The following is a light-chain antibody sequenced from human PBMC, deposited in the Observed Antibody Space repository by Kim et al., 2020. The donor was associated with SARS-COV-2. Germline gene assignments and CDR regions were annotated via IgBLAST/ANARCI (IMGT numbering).Light chain of an antibody. V-gene: IGLV1-44*01. CDR3: AAWDDSLNVYV. Sequence: QSVLTQPPSASGTPGQRVTVSCSGSSSNIGINGVSWYQQLPGTAPKLLINTYNQRPSGVPDRFSGSKSGTSTSLAISGLQSEDEADYYCAAWDDSLNVYVFGAGTQLTVL. CDR1: SSNIGING. CDR2: TYN. J-gene: IGLJ7*01.